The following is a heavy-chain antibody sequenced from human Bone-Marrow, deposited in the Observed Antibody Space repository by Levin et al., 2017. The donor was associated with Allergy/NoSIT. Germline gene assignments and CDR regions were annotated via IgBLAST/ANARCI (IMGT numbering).Heavy chain of an antibody. CDR1: GGSISSSY. CDR3: ASAKTPGGSYLFDY. D-gene: IGHD1-26*01. CDR2: IYYSGST. J-gene: IGHJ4*02. V-gene: IGHV4-59*08. Sequence: SQTLSLTCTVSGGSISSSYWSWIRQPPGKGLEWIGYIYYSGSTNYNPSLKSRVTISVDTSKNQFSLKLSSVTAADTAVYYCASAKTPGGSYLFDYWGQGTLVTVSS.